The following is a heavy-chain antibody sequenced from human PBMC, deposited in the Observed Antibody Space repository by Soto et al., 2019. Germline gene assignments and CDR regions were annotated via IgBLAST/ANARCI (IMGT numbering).Heavy chain of an antibody. D-gene: IGHD3-22*01. CDR3: TTGAGTMIVVVRVSAFDI. CDR2: IKSKTDGGTT. Sequence: SLRLSCAASGFTFSNAWMSWVRQAPGKGLEWVGRIKSKTDGGTTDYAAPVKGRFTISRDDSKNTLYLQMNSLKTEDTAVYYCTTGAGTMIVVVRVSAFDIWGQGTMVTVSS. V-gene: IGHV3-15*01. J-gene: IGHJ3*02. CDR1: GFTFSNAW.